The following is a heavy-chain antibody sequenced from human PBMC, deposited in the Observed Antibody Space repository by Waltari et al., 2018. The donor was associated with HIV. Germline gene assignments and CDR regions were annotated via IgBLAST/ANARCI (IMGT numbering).Heavy chain of an antibody. D-gene: IGHD1-26*01. CDR1: GFTFSTYV. V-gene: IGHV3-30*18. CDR2: ISYDGINK. J-gene: IGHJ4*02. Sequence: VQLVESGGGVVRPGRSLILACAASGFTFSTYVVPWASQAPGQGVEWVAVISYDGINKYYADSVKGRFTISRDNSKNTLYLQMNSLRAEDTAVYYCAKPLSKGASYYFDYWGQETLVTVSS. CDR3: AKPLSKGASYYFDY.